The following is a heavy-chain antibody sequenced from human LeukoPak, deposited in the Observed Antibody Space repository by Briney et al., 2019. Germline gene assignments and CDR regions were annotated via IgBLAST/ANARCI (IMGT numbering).Heavy chain of an antibody. Sequence: PSETLSLTCAVYGGSFSGYYWSWIRQPPGKGLEWIGEINHSGSTNYNPSLKSRVTISVDTSKNQFSLKLSSVTAADTAVYYCARARPTFGGVIVLNRFDPWGQGTLVTVSS. CDR1: GGSFSGYY. D-gene: IGHD3-16*02. CDR3: ARARPTFGGVIVLNRFDP. CDR2: INHSGST. V-gene: IGHV4-34*01. J-gene: IGHJ5*02.